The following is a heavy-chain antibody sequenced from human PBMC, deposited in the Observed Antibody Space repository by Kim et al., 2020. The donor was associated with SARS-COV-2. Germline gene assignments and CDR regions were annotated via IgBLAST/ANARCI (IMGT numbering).Heavy chain of an antibody. V-gene: IGHV3-43*01. J-gene: IGHJ6*03. Sequence: SVQGRIPISRDNSQNSLYLQMNSLRTEDTALYYCARDFLGWLQFGSVMDVWGKGTTVTVSS. CDR3: ARDFLGWLQFGSVMDV. D-gene: IGHD5-12*01.